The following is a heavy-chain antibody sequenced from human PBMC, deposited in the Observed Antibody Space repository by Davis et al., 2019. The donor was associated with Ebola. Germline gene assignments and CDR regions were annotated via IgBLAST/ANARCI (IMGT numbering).Heavy chain of an antibody. J-gene: IGHJ6*04. Sequence: MPSETLSLTCAVSGGSFSGHYWSWIRQTPGQGLEWIGEINHSRRVTNYNPSLRSRFTISFDTAKNQFSLKLSSVTAADTAVYYCARGRQLYCSGGSCYAGLFSYYYGMDVWGKGTTVTVSS. CDR1: GGSFSGHY. CDR2: INHSRRVT. D-gene: IGHD2-15*01. CDR3: ARGRQLYCSGGSCYAGLFSYYYGMDV. V-gene: IGHV4-34*01.